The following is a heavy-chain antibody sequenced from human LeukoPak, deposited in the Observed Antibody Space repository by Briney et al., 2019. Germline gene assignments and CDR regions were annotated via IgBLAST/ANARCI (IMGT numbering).Heavy chain of an antibody. V-gene: IGHV4-61*02. CDR2: INTSGSI. Sequence: SETLSLTCTVSGGSISSGSYYWSWIRQPAGKGLEWIGRINTSGSINYNPSLKSRVTISVDTSKNQFSLKVSSVTAADTAVYYCARDNTVTTSLGWSDPWGQGTLVTFSS. CDR3: ARDNTVTTSLGWSDP. CDR1: GGSISSGSYY. D-gene: IGHD4-11*01. J-gene: IGHJ5*02.